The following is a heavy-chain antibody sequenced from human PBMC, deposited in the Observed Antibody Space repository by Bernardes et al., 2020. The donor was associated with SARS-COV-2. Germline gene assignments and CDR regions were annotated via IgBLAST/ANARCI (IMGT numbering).Heavy chain of an antibody. CDR2: IYTSGAT. CDR3: ARDVWIYGNNAFDS. J-gene: IGHJ3*02. D-gene: IGHD3-10*01. Sequence: SETLSLTCTVSGDSIGSGSYYWSWIRQSAAKGLEWIGRIYTSGATDYNPSLKSRLTITVDTSKNQFSLKLTSVTAADTAVYYCARDVWIYGNNAFDSWGQGTMVTVSS. CDR1: GDSIGSGSYY. V-gene: IGHV4-61*02.